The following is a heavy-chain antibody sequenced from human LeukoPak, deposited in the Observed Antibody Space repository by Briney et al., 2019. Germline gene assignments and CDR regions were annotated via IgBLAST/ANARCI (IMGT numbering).Heavy chain of an antibody. CDR3: ARQSFDTACGY. CDR1: GGTFSIYA. V-gene: IGHV1-69*04. CDR2: IIPILGIA. Sequence: GASVKVSCKASGGTFSIYAISWVRQAPGQGLGWMGRIIPILGIANYAQKFQGRVTITADKSTSTAYMELSSLRSEDTAVYYCARQSFDTACGYWGQGTLVTVSS. J-gene: IGHJ4*02. D-gene: IGHD5-18*01.